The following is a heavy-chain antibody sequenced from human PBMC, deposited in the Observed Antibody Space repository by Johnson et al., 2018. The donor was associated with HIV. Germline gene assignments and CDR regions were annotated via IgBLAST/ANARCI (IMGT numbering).Heavy chain of an antibody. J-gene: IGHJ3*02. CDR2: ISYDGSNK. D-gene: IGHD2-15*01. CDR1: GFTFTSYA. CDR3: ARERYGSQAIDAFDI. V-gene: IGHV3-30*04. Sequence: QVQLVESGGGVVQPGRSLRLSCAASGFTFTSYAMHWVRQAPGKGLDWVAVISYDGSNKYYADSVKGRFTISRDNSKNTLYLQMNSLRTEDTAVYYCARERYGSQAIDAFDIWGQGTLVTVSS.